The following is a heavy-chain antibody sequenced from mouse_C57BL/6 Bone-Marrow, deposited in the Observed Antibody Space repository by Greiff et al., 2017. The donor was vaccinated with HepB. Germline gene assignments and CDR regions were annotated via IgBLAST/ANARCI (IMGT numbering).Heavy chain of an antibody. CDR3: ARYWDYDGDFSYAMDY. CDR2: IRNKANGYTT. V-gene: IGHV7-3*01. D-gene: IGHD2-4*01. Sequence: EVKVVESGGGLVQPGGSLSLSCAASGFTFTDYYMSWVRQPPGKALEWLGFIRNKANGYTTEYSASVKGRFTISRDNSQSILYLQMNALRAEDSATYYCARYWDYDGDFSYAMDYWGQGTSVTVSS. J-gene: IGHJ4*01. CDR1: GFTFTDYY.